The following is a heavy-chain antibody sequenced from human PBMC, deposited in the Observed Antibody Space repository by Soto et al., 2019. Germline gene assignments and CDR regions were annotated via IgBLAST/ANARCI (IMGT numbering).Heavy chain of an antibody. V-gene: IGHV3-11*03. J-gene: IGHJ4*02. CDR3: AFPSRLPNY. Sequence: PGGSLRLSCVASGFTFTDYYMNWIRQTPGKGLEWLSYISISGTDTNYADSVKGRFTISRDNAKKSIYLQMNSLRVEDTAVYYCAFPSRLPNYWGQGTLVTVSS. CDR1: GFTFTDYY. CDR2: ISISGTDT. D-gene: IGHD6-25*01.